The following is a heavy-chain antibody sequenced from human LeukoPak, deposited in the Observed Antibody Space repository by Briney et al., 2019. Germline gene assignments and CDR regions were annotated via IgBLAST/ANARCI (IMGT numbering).Heavy chain of an antibody. CDR3: ASGQGLHLGSMDV. Sequence: GASVKVSCKASGGTFNSYTINWVRQAPGQGLEWMGGIIPIFATTNYAQKFQGRVTITADESTSTAYMELSSLRSEDTAVYYCASGQGLHLGSMDVWGQGTTVTVSS. CDR1: GGTFNSYT. V-gene: IGHV1-69*13. J-gene: IGHJ6*02. D-gene: IGHD1-26*01. CDR2: IIPIFATT.